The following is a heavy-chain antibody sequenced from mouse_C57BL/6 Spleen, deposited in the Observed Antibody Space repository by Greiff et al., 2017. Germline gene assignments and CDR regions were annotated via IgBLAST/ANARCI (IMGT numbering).Heavy chain of an antibody. Sequence: QVQLQQSGSELRSPGSSVKLSCKDFDSEVFPIAYMSWVWQKPGHGFEWIGGILPSIGRTIYGEKFEDKATLDADTLSNTAYLELNGLTSEDSAIYYCARSGDYGSRVGYFDVWGTGTTVTVAS. CDR2: ILPSIGRT. D-gene: IGHD1-1*01. CDR1: DSEVFPIAY. J-gene: IGHJ1*03. CDR3: ARSGDYGSRVGYFDV. V-gene: IGHV15-2*01.